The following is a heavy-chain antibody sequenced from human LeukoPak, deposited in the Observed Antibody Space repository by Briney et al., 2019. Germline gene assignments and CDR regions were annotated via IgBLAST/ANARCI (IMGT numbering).Heavy chain of an antibody. CDR2: IYTSGST. V-gene: IGHV4-4*07. Sequence: PSETLPLTCTVSGGSISSYYWSWIRQPAGKGLEWIGRIYTSGSTNYNPSLKSRVTMSVDTSKNQFSLKLSSVTAADTAVYYCARDHDILTGYYPNWFDPWGQGTLVTVSS. D-gene: IGHD3-9*01. CDR3: ARDHDILTGYYPNWFDP. J-gene: IGHJ5*02. CDR1: GGSISSYY.